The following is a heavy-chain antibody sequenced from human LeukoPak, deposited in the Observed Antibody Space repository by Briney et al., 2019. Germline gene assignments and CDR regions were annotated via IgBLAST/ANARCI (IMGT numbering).Heavy chain of an antibody. CDR1: GYSISSDYY. V-gene: IGHV4-38-2*02. Sequence: SETLSLTCTVSGYSISSDYYWGWIRQTLGKGLEWIGSVYHSGTTYHNPSLKSRVTMSVDTSKNQFSLTLTSVTAADTALYYCTRELAGTTVEDWGQGTLVTVSS. J-gene: IGHJ4*02. D-gene: IGHD1-1*01. CDR3: TRELAGTTVED. CDR2: VYHSGTT.